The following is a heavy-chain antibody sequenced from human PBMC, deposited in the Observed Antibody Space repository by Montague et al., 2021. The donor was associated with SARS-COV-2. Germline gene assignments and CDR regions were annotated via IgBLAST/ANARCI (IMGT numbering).Heavy chain of an antibody. CDR2: KKNSGRI. Sequence: KKNSGRINYNPSLKSRITISVDTSKNQFSLRLSSVTAADPAVYYCARGRVDTTMILVGLTRAAHYFVSWGKGNLVSVSS. D-gene: IGHD3-22*01. V-gene: IGHV4-34*01. CDR3: ARGRVDTTMILVGLTRAAHYFVS. J-gene: IGHJ4*02.